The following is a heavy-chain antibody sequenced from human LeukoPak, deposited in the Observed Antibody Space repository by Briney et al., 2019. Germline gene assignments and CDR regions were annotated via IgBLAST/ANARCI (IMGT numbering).Heavy chain of an antibody. D-gene: IGHD3-10*01. CDR1: GGSISSYY. J-gene: IGHJ4*02. V-gene: IGHV4-59*01. Sequence: SETLSLTCTVSGGSISSYYWSWIRQPPGKGLEWIGYIYYSGSTNYNPSLKSRVTISVDTSKNQFSLKLSSVTAADTAVYYCARVGEEYYDGSGSFQIFDYWGQGTLVTVSS. CDR3: ARVGEEYYDGSGSFQIFDY. CDR2: IYYSGST.